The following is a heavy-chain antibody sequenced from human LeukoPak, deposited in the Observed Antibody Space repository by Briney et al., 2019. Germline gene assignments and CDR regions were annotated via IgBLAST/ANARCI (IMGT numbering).Heavy chain of an antibody. D-gene: IGHD3-10*01. CDR1: GYSFTSYW. CDR3: ARQNYYGSGSYYYYYYMDV. J-gene: IGHJ6*03. V-gene: IGHV5-51*01. CDR2: IYPGDSDT. Sequence: GESLKISCKGSGYSFTSYWIGWVRQMPGKGLKWMGIIYPGDSDTRYSPSFQGQVTISADKSISTAYLQWSSLKASDTAMYYCARQNYYGSGSYYYYYYMDVWGKGTTVTVSS.